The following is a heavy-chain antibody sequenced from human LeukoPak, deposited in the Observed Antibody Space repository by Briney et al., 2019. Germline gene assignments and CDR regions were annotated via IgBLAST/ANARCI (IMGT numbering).Heavy chain of an antibody. CDR2: IYYSGST. J-gene: IGHJ4*02. CDR3: ARHASVDGNWPRPLDY. Sequence: SETLSLTCTVSGGSISSSPYYWGWVRQPPGKGLEWIGNIYYSGSTYYNPSLKTRVTISVDTSKNQFSLKLTSVTAADTAVYYCARHASVDGNWPRPLDYWGQGSLVTVSS. V-gene: IGHV4-39*01. CDR1: GGSISSSPYY. D-gene: IGHD6-19*01.